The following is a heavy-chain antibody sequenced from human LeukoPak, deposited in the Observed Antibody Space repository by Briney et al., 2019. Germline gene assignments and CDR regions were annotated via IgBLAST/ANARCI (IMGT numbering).Heavy chain of an antibody. CDR3: ATLLHPYSSGCYLTPAFDI. CDR1: GGTFSSYS. V-gene: IGHV1-69*06. Sequence: SVKVAWKASGGTFSSYSISWVRQAPGQGLEWIGGIIPIFGTANYGQKFQGRVTITADKCTSTAYMELRSLRSADTAVYYCATLLHPYSSGCYLTPAFDIWGQGTMPTVSS. D-gene: IGHD6-19*01. CDR2: IIPIFGTA. J-gene: IGHJ3*02.